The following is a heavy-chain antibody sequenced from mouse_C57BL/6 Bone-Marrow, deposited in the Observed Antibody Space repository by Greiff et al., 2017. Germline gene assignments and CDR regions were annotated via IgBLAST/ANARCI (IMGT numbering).Heavy chain of an antibody. J-gene: IGHJ2*01. D-gene: IGHD2-1*01. V-gene: IGHV1-47*01. CDR3: ARGGNYGGYYFDY. Sequence: VKLVESGAELVKPGASVKMSCKASGYTFTTYPIEWMQQNHGKSLEWIGNFHPYNDDTKYNEKFKGKATLTVEKSSSTVYLELSRLTSDDSAVYYCARGGNYGGYYFDYWGQSTTLKVSS. CDR1: GYTFTTYP. CDR2: FHPYNDDT.